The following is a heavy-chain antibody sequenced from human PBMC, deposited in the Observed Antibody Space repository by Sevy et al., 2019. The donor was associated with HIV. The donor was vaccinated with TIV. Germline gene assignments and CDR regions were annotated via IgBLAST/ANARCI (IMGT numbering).Heavy chain of an antibody. Sequence: GGSLRLSCATSGFTFSSFSMHWVRQAPGKGLEWVATISYDGSNKYYADSVKGRFTISRDNSKNSLYLQMNSLRAEDTAVYYCARPGGITIFGVSEGWFDPWGQGTLVTVSS. V-gene: IGHV3-30-3*01. D-gene: IGHD3-3*01. J-gene: IGHJ5*02. CDR1: GFTFSSFS. CDR2: ISYDGSNK. CDR3: ARPGGITIFGVSEGWFDP.